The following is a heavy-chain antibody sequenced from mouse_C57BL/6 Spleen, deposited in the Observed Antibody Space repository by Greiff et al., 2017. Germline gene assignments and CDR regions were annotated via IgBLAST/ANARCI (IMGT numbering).Heavy chain of an antibody. Sequence: QVQLQQPGAELVKPGASVKVSCKASGYTFTSYWMHWVKQRPGQGLEWIGRIHPSDSDTNYNQKFKGKATLTVDKSSSTAYMRLSSVTSEDSAVYCCAISRDYVFAYWGQGTLVTVSA. J-gene: IGHJ3*01. CDR2: IHPSDSDT. CDR1: GYTFTSYW. CDR3: AISRDYVFAY. D-gene: IGHD2-4*01. V-gene: IGHV1-74*01.